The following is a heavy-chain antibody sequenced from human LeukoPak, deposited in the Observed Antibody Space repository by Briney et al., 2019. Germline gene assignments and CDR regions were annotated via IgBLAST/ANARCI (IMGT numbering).Heavy chain of an antibody. CDR3: ARGTGAFDI. D-gene: IGHD2-8*02. CDR2: ISSSGRTI. V-gene: IGHV3-11*04. J-gene: IGHJ3*02. CDR1: GFTFSDHY. Sequence: GGSLRLSCAVSGFTFSDHYMNWIRQAPGKGLEWVSYISSSGRTIYYADSMKGRFTISRDNAKNSLYLQMNSLRAEDTAVYYCARGTGAFDIWGQGTVVTVSS.